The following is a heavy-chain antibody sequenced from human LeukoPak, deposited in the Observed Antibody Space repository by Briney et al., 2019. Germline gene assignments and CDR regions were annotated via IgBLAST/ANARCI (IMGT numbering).Heavy chain of an antibody. CDR1: GGSFSDYY. CDR2: INHSGTS. J-gene: IGHJ5*02. V-gene: IGHV4-34*01. D-gene: IGHD2-15*01. Sequence: SETLSLTCAVYGGSFSDYYWSWIRQPPGKGLEWIAEINHSGTSNYSPSLKSRVTISVDTSKNQFSLKLNSVTAADTAVYYCARHGVATWFDPWGQGTLFTVSS. CDR3: ARHGVATWFDP.